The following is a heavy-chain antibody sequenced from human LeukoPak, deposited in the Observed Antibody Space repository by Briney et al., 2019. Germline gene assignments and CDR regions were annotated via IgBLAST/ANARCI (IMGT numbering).Heavy chain of an antibody. D-gene: IGHD3-3*01. J-gene: IGHJ4*02. CDR1: GFTFSDYY. CDR2: ISSSGTTK. V-gene: IGHV3-11*04. CDR3: ARGRGHDFWSGYNDY. Sequence: GGSLRLSCAASGFTFSDYYMSWIRQAPGKGLEWVSYISSSGTTKYYADSVKGRFTISRDNAKNSLYLQMNSLRAEDTAVYYCARGRGHDFWSGYNDYWGQGTLVTVSS.